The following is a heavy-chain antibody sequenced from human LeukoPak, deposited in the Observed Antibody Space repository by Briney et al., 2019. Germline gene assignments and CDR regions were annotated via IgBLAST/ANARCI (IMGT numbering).Heavy chain of an antibody. CDR2: ITSDGSIT. CDR1: GFTFNRYW. D-gene: IGHD3-16*01. CDR3: VRDNYGVDY. V-gene: IGHV3-74*01. J-gene: IGHJ4*02. Sequence: GGSLRLSCAASGFTFNRYWMQWVRQAPGRGLVWVSHITSDGSITSYADSVKGRFTTSRDNAKNTLYLQTNSLRAEDTAVYYCVRDNYGVDYWGQGTLVTVSS.